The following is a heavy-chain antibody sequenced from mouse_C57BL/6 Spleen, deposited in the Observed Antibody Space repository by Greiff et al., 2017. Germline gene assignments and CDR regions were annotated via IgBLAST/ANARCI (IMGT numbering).Heavy chain of an antibody. Sequence: VQLKESGGGLVQPGGSLSLSCAASGFTFTDYYMSWVRQPPGKALEWLGFIRNKANGYTTEYSASVKGRFTISRENSQFILYLHMNALRAEDSSTYYCARSLTLTLDYWGQGTPLTVSS. CDR2: IRNKANGYTT. J-gene: IGHJ2*01. D-gene: IGHD4-1*01. V-gene: IGHV7-3*01. CDR1: GFTFTDYY. CDR3: ARSLTLTLDY.